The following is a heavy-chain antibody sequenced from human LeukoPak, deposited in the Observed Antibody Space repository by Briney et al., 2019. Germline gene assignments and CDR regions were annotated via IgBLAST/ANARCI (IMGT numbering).Heavy chain of an antibody. Sequence: ASVKVSCKASGYTFTGYYMHWVRQAPGQGLEWMGWINPNSGGTNYAQKFQGRVTMTRDTSISTAYMELSRLRSDDTAVYYCARDHDSSSNFDYWGQGTLVTVSS. CDR3: ARDHDSSSNFDY. V-gene: IGHV1-2*02. CDR2: INPNSGGT. D-gene: IGHD6-6*01. CDR1: GYTFTGYY. J-gene: IGHJ4*02.